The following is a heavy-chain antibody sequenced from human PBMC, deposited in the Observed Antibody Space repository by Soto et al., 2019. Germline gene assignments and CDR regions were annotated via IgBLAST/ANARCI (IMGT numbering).Heavy chain of an antibody. CDR3: ARAGSSGGSFDP. D-gene: IGHD2-15*01. CDR2: INHSGST. CDR1: GGSFSGYY. J-gene: IGHJ5*02. Sequence: SETLSLTCSVYGGSFSGYYWSWIRQPPGKGLEWIGEINHSGSTNYNPSLKSRVTISVDTSKNQFSLKLSSVTAADTAVYYCARAGSSGGSFDPWGQGTLVTVSS. V-gene: IGHV4-34*01.